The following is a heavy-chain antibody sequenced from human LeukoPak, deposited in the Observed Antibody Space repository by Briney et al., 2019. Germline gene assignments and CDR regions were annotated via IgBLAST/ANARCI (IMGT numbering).Heavy chain of an antibody. J-gene: IGHJ6*02. V-gene: IGHV3-43*02. CDR1: GFTFDDYA. CDR3: AKEWYYHGSGSYLRYEYYYGMDV. Sequence: GGSLRLSCAASGFTFDDYAMHWVRQAPGQGLEWVSLISGDGGSTYYADSVKGRFTTSRDNSKNSLYLQMNSLRTEDTALYYCAKEWYYHGSGSYLRYEYYYGMDVWGQGTTVTVSS. D-gene: IGHD3-10*01. CDR2: ISGDGGST.